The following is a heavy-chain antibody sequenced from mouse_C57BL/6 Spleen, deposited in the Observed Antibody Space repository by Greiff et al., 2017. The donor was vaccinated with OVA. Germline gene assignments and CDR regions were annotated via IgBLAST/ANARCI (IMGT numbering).Heavy chain of an antibody. V-gene: IGHV1-76*01. CDR1: GYTFTDYY. J-gene: IGHJ2*01. CDR3: ARAQDYYFDY. CDR2: IYPGSGNT. D-gene: IGHD3-2*02. Sequence: QVQLKQSGAELVRPGASVKLSCKASGYTFTDYYINWVKQRPGQGLEWIARIYPGSGNTYYNEKFKGKATLTAEKSSSTAYMQLSSLTSEDSAVYFCARAQDYYFDYWGQGTTLTVSS.